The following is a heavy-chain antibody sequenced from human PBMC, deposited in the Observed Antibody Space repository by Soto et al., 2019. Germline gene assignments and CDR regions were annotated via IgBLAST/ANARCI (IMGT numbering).Heavy chain of an antibody. J-gene: IGHJ4*02. CDR2: IIPILGIA. V-gene: IGHV1-69*02. D-gene: IGHD3-22*01. Sequence: QVQLVQSGAEVKKPGSSVKVSCKASGGTFSSYTISWVRQAPGQGLERMGRIIPILGIANYAQKFQGRVTITAAKSTSTAYMELSSLRSDDTAVYYCASGYYDSSGYLVHWGQGTLVTVSS. CDR1: GGTFSSYT. CDR3: ASGYYDSSGYLVH.